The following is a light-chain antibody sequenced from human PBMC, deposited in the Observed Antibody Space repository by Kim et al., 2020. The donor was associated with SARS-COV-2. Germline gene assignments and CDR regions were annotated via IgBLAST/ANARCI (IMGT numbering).Light chain of an antibody. CDR2: VNN. CDR3: QSYDISLSAYV. J-gene: IGLJ1*01. V-gene: IGLV1-40*01. CDR1: NSNLGADYD. Sequence: RVTISCTGSNSNLGADYDVHWYQHLPETSPKLLIFVNNKRPSGVPDRFSGSKSGTSASLVITGLQAEDEADYYCQSYDISLSAYVFGPGTKVTVL.